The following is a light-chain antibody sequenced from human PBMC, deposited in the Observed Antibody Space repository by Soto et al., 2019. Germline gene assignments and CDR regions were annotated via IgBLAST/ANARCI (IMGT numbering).Light chain of an antibody. CDR1: SSDVGGYNY. CDR3: SSYAGSNNPVI. Sequence: QSVLTQPPSASGSPGQSVTISCTGTSSDVGGYNYVSWYQQHPGKAPKFLIFEVSRRPSGVPDRFSGSKSGNTASLTVSGLHVDDEADYYCSSYAGSNNPVIFGGGTKLTVL. V-gene: IGLV2-8*01. J-gene: IGLJ2*01. CDR2: EVS.